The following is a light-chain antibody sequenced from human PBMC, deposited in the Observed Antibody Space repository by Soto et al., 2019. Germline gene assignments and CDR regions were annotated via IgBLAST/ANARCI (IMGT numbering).Light chain of an antibody. Sequence: QSALTQPRSVSRSPGQSVTISCTGTSSDVGGYNFVSWYQHHPGKAPKLMIYDVSKRPSGVPDRFSGSKSGSTASLTISGLKAEDEADYYCCSYAGSYTLVFGGGTKVTVL. CDR1: SSDVGGYNF. CDR3: CSYAGSYTLV. CDR2: DVS. V-gene: IGLV2-11*01. J-gene: IGLJ3*02.